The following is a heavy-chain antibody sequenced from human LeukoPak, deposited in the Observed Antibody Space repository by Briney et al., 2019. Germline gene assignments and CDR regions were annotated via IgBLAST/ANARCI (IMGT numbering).Heavy chain of an antibody. Sequence: PGGSLRLSCAASGFTFSSYWMHWVRQAPGKGLVWVSRINSDGSSTSYADSVKGRFTISRDNAKNTLYLQMNSLRAEDTAVYYCVRDNPRCCGVVPANIDDLWGRGTLVTVSS. CDR1: GFTFSSYW. CDR3: VRDNPRCCGVVPANIDDL. CDR2: INSDGSST. D-gene: IGHD2-21*02. J-gene: IGHJ5*02. V-gene: IGHV3-74*01.